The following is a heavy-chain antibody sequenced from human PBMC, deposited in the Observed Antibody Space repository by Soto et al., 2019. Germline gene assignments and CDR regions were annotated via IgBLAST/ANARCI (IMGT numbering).Heavy chain of an antibody. J-gene: IGHJ4*02. Sequence: ASVKVSCKVSGYTLTELSMHWVRQAPGKGLEWMGGFDPEDGETIYAQKFQGRVTITADESTSTAYMELSSLRSEDTAVYYCARDRDYYGSGSASFDYWGQGTLVTVSS. CDR1: GYTLTELS. V-gene: IGHV1-24*01. CDR3: ARDRDYYGSGSASFDY. CDR2: FDPEDGET. D-gene: IGHD3-10*01.